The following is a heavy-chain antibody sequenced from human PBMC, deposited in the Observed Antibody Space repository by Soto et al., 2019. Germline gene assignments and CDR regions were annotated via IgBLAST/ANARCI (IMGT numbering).Heavy chain of an antibody. Sequence: QLQLQESGPGLVKPSETLSLTCTVSGGSISSSSYYWGWIRQPPGKGLEWIGSIYYSGSTYYNPSLKSRVTISVDTSKNQFSLKLSSVTAADTAVYYCASNPPDYYDSSGYYPGGYFQHWGQGTLVTVSS. CDR2: IYYSGST. J-gene: IGHJ1*01. CDR3: ASNPPDYYDSSGYYPGGYFQH. D-gene: IGHD3-22*01. CDR1: GGSISSSSYY. V-gene: IGHV4-39*01.